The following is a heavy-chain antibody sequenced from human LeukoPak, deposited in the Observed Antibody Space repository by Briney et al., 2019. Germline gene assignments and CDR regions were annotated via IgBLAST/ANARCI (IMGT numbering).Heavy chain of an antibody. CDR3: ARHGYGDRFFDY. J-gene: IGHJ4*02. CDR2: IYYSGST. D-gene: IGHD4-17*01. Sequence: SDTLSLTCTVSGGSISSSSYYWGWIRQPPGKGLEWIGSIYYSGSTYYNPSLKSRVTISVDTSKNQFSLKLSSVTAADTAVYYRARHGYGDRFFDYWGQGTLVTVSS. V-gene: IGHV4-39*01. CDR1: GGSISSSSYY.